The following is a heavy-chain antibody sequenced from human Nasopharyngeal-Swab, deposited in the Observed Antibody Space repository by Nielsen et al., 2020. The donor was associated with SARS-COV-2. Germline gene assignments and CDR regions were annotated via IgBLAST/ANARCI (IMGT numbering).Heavy chain of an antibody. CDR2: INHSGST. J-gene: IGHJ4*02. V-gene: IGHV4-34*01. CDR1: GGSFSGYY. CDR3: ARAHYDYVWGTYRDY. D-gene: IGHD3-16*02. Sequence: SETLSLTCAVYGGSFSGYYWSWIRHPPGKGLEWIGEINHSGSTNYNPSLKSRVTISVDTSKNQFSLKLSSVTAADTAVYYCARAHYDYVWGTYRDYWGQGTLVTVSS.